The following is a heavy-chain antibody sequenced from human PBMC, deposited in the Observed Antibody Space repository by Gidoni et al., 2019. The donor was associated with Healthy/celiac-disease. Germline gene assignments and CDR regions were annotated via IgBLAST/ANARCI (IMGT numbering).Heavy chain of an antibody. CDR1: GSAFTSYG. Sequence: QVQLVQSGAEVEKPGAAVKVSCKASGSAFTSYGIRWVRKAPGHGLEWMGWIRAYNGNTNYAQKLQGRVTMTTDTSTSTAYMELGSLRSDDTAVYDCARDWPTKDTAMYYFDYWGQGTLVTVSS. CDR2: IRAYNGNT. CDR3: ARDWPTKDTAMYYFDY. V-gene: IGHV1-18*01. D-gene: IGHD5-18*01. J-gene: IGHJ4*02.